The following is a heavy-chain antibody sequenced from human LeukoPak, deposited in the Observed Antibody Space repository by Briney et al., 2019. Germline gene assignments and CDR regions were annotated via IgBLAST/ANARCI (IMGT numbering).Heavy chain of an antibody. CDR3: AKDLGFGESTFDY. CDR1: GFTVSSNY. J-gene: IGHJ4*02. D-gene: IGHD3-10*01. V-gene: IGHV3-53*01. Sequence: GRSLRLSCAASGFTVSSNYMSWVRQAPGKGLEWVSVIYSGGSTYYADSVKGRFTISRDNSKNTLYLQMNSLRAEDTAVYYCAKDLGFGESTFDYWGQGTLVTVSS. CDR2: IYSGGST.